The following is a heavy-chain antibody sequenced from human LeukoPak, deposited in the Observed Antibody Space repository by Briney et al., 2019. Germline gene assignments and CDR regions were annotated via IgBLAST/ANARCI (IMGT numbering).Heavy chain of an antibody. J-gene: IGHJ4*02. CDR1: GFTSSRFS. CDR2: IYVTGNYI. V-gene: IGHV3-21*01. Sequence: GGSLRLSCATSGFTSSRFSFRWVRQAPGEGLEWVASIYVTGNYINYADSVRGRVTISRDNAKNSVYLQMNSLRADDTAVYYCAREFNTIGNFDFWGQGTLVTVSS. CDR3: AREFNTIGNFDF. D-gene: IGHD1-14*01.